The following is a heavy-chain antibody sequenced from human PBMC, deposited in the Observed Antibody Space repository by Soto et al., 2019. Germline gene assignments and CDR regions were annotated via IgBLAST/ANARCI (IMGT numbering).Heavy chain of an antibody. J-gene: IGHJ4*02. V-gene: IGHV1-46*01. CDR3: VKDQVVEGQYYGPSELFF. D-gene: IGHD3-10*01. Sequence: ASVKVSCKASGYTFTSYYMHWVRQAPGQGLEWMGIINPSGGSTSYAQKFQGRVTMTRDTSTSTVYMELSSLRSEDTAVYYCVKDQVVEGQYYGPSELFFWGLGTLVTVSS. CDR1: GYTFTSYY. CDR2: INPSGGST.